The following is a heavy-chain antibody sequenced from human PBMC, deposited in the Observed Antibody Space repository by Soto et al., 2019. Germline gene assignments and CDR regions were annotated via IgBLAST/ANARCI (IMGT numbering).Heavy chain of an antibody. D-gene: IGHD3-10*01. CDR2: INQRGVT. CDR3: ERGRLGRNARAGHVYVDY. CDR1: RGSISSSNW. V-gene: IGHV4-4*02. J-gene: IGHJ4*02. Sequence: QVQLQESGPGLVKPSGTLSLTCAVSRGSISSSNWWSWVRQPPGKGLEWIGEINQRGVTNYNPSLNSRVTMAVAKSKNHFSLKLSSMTAAATAVYYCERGRLGRNARAGHVYVDYWGQGIVVTVSS.